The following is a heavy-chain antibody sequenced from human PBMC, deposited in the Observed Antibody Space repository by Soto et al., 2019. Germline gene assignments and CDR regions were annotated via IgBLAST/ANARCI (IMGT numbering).Heavy chain of an antibody. V-gene: IGHV3-72*01. CDR2: TRNKANSYTT. D-gene: IGHD6-19*01. CDR1: GFTFSDHY. J-gene: IGHJ5*02. CDR3: ARDAGDISGWWFDP. Sequence: PGGSLRLSCAASGFTFSDHYMDWVRQAPGKGLEWVGRTRNKANSYTTEYAASVKGRFTISRDDSKNSLYLQMNSLKTEDTAVYYCARDAGDISGWWFDPWGQGTLVTVSS.